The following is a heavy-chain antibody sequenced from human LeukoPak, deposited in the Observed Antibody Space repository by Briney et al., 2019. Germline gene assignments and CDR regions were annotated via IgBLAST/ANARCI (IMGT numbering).Heavy chain of an antibody. D-gene: IGHD5-18*01. CDR2: INSNSGGT. CDR1: GYTFIGHY. CDR3: ARRRIHSWSDAFDI. Sequence: ASVKVSCKASGYTFIGHYMHWVRQAPGQGLEWMGWINSNSGGTKYAQKFQGSVIMTRDTSISTAYMELSRLKSDDTAVYYCARRRIHSWSDAFDIWGQGTTVTVSS. V-gene: IGHV1-2*02. J-gene: IGHJ3*02.